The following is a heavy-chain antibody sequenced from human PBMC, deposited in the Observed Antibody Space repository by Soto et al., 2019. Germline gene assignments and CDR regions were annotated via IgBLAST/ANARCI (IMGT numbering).Heavy chain of an antibody. CDR2: AYYRSKWYI. CDR3: ARDNRGSGGNYYYGVDV. CDR1: GDGVSSTSAT. D-gene: IGHD3-10*01. Sequence: SPTLSLPCAISGDGVSSTSATWNWIRQSPSRGLEWLGRAYYRSKWYIDYAVSVKGRININPDTSKNQLSLQLSSVTPEDTAVYYCARDNRGSGGNYYYGVDVWGQGTTVTVSS. V-gene: IGHV6-1*01. J-gene: IGHJ6*02.